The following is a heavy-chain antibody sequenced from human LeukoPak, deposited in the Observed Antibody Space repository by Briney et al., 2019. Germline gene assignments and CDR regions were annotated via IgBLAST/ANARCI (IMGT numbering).Heavy chain of an antibody. J-gene: IGHJ5*02. CDR1: GGSISSYY. Sequence: SETPSLTCTVSGGSISSYYWSWIRQPPGKGLEWIGYIYYSGSTNYNPSLKSRVTISVDTSKNQFSLKLSSVTAADTAVYYCATAGVYGDYGWFDPWGQGTLVTVSS. CDR2: IYYSGST. V-gene: IGHV4-59*01. CDR3: ATAGVYGDYGWFDP. D-gene: IGHD4-17*01.